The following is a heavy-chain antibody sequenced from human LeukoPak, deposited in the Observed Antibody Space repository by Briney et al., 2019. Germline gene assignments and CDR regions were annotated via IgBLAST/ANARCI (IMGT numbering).Heavy chain of an antibody. D-gene: IGHD2-15*01. V-gene: IGHV3-48*03. CDR2: ISSSGRKI. Sequence: PGGSLRLSCAVSGFISSDYEMNWVRQAPGKGLEWVSYISSSGRKIYYADSVKGRFTISRDNAKNSLYLQMNSLRADDTAIYYCARGPRDPTEYCSRGACAPTYEVWGQGALVTVSS. CDR3: ARGPRDPTEYCSRGACAPTYEV. CDR1: GFISSDYE. J-gene: IGHJ4*02.